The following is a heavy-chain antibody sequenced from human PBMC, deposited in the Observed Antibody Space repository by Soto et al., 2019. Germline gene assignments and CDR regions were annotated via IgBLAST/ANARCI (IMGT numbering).Heavy chain of an antibody. J-gene: IGHJ4*02. CDR3: ASLCGWSVDY. V-gene: IGHV4-59*08. CDR1: GGSISSYY. CDR2: IYYSGNT. Sequence: QVQLQESGPGLVKPSETLSLTCTVSGGSISSYYCSWIRQPPGKGLRWIGYIYYSGNTNYNPTLMRRVTVTVDTVKHQCPLKLISVTAADTPVYYCASLCGWSVDYWGQGTLVTVSS. D-gene: IGHD6-19*01.